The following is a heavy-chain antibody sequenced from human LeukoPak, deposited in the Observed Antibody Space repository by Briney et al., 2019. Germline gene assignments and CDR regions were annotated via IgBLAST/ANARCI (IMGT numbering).Heavy chain of an antibody. CDR1: GFTVSSNY. J-gene: IGHJ4*02. Sequence: PGGSLRLSCAASGFTVSSNYMSWVRQAPGKGLEWIGSIYHSGDTYYHPSLKSRDSISVDTSKNQFYMRLTSVTAADTALYYCARHLSGKVITFEHWGLGTRVIVSS. CDR3: ARHLSGKVITFEH. D-gene: IGHD3-22*01. V-gene: IGHV4-59*05. CDR2: IYHSGDT.